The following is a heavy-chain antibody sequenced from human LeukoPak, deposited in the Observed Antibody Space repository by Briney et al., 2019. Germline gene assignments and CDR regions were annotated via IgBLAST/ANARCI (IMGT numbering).Heavy chain of an antibody. CDR2: ISGSGGST. CDR3: ARLYCSGGSCYRLYYYYYMDV. V-gene: IGHV3-23*01. D-gene: IGHD2-15*01. J-gene: IGHJ6*03. Sequence: PGGSLRLSCAASGFTFSSYAMSWVRQAPGKGLEWVSAISGSGGSTYYADSVKGRFTISRDNSKNTLYLQMNGLRAEDTAVYYCARLYCSGGSCYRLYYYYYMDVWGKGTTVTVSS. CDR1: GFTFSSYA.